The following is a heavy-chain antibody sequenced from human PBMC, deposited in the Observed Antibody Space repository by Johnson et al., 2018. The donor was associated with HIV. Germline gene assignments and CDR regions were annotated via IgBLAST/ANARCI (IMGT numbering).Heavy chain of an antibody. V-gene: IGHV3-20*04. D-gene: IGHD3-22*01. J-gene: IGHJ3*01. CDR1: GFTLDDYG. CDR2: INWNGGST. Sequence: VQLVESGGGVVRPGGSLRLSCAASGFTLDDYGMAWVRQAPGKGLEWVSGINWNGGSTGYADSVKGRFTISRDNAKNSLYLQMNSLRAEDTALYYCARAYYDSTGYYPHAFHVWGQGTMVTVSS. CDR3: ARAYYDSTGYYPHAFHV.